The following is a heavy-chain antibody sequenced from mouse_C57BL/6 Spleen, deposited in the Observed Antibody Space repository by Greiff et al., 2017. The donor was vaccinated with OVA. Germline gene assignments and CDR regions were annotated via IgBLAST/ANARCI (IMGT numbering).Heavy chain of an antibody. J-gene: IGHJ2*01. CDR1: GYTFTSYW. Sequence: EVQLQQPGAELVMPGASVKLSCKASGYTFTSYWMLWVKQRPGQGLEWIGRIDPEDGDTEYAPKFQGKATMTADTSSNTAYLQLSSLTSEDTAVYYCTTGYGSLYYFDYWGQGTTLTVSS. CDR3: TTGYGSLYYFDY. V-gene: IGHV14-1*01. CDR2: IDPEDGDT. D-gene: IGHD1-1*01.